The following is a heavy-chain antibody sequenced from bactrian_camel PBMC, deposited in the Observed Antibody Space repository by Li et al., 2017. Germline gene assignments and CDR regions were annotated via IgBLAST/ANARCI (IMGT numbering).Heavy chain of an antibody. CDR3: ATSPGGKVGCEFNN. CDR1: GFTFSSYY. Sequence: HVQLVESGGGLVQPGGSLRLSCAASGFTFSSYYMSWVRQAPGKGLEWVSSIYTGGGSTYYADSVKGRITISRDNARSTVYLQMNSLKSEDTALYWCATSPGGKVGCEFNNWGRGTQVTVS. CDR2: IYTGGGST. J-gene: IGHJ4*01. V-gene: IGHV3-2*01. D-gene: IGHD5*01.